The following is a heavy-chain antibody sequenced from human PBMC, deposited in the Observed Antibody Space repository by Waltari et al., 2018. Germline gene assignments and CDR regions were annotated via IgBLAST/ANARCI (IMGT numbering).Heavy chain of an antibody. CDR3: SRLYGSSSWLHAFDI. CDR2: IYPGDFDT. V-gene: IGHV5-51*01. D-gene: IGHD6-6*01. Sequence: EVQLVQSGAEVKKPGESLKISWKGSGYSFTSYWHGWVRQMTGKGMEWLGIIYPGDFDTRYSPSFQGQVTISADKSISTAYLQWRSLKASDTAMYYCSRLYGSSSWLHAFDIWGQGTMVTVSS. CDR1: GYSFTSYW. J-gene: IGHJ3*02.